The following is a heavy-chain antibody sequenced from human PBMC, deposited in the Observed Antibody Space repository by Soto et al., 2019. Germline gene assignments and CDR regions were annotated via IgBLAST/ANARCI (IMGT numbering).Heavy chain of an antibody. V-gene: IGHV3-21*01. CDR3: ARNFGDYGDYDK. CDR2: ISASSTYI. Sequence: GGSLRLSCVASGFTFSSYTMDWVRQAPGKGLVWVSSISASSTYIYYTDSLRGRFSISGDNAKNSLYLQMNSLRAEDTAVYYCARNFGDYGDYDKWGQGTLVTVSS. J-gene: IGHJ4*02. D-gene: IGHD4-17*01. CDR1: GFTFSSYT.